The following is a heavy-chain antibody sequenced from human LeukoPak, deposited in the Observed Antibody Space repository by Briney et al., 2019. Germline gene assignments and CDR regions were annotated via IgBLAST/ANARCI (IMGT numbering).Heavy chain of an antibody. V-gene: IGHV3-23*01. D-gene: IGHD5-24*01. J-gene: IGHJ4*02. CDR3: AKSGYNRFDY. CDR2: ISGSGGRT. Sequence: PGGSLRLSCAASGFTFSSYGMNWVRQAPGKGLEWVSTISGSGGRTFYGDSVKGRFSISRDISKNTLYLQMNSLRAEDTAVYYCAKSGYNRFDYWGQGTLVTVSS. CDR1: GFTFSSYG.